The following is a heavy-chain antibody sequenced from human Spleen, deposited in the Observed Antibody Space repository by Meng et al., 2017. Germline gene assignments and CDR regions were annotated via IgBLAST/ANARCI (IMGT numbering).Heavy chain of an antibody. CDR1: GGSFSGYY. J-gene: IGHJ4*02. Sequence: QVQPQQWGGGLLKPSGTLSLTWAVYGGSFSGYYWSWIRQPPGKGLEWIGEINHSGSTNYNPSLESRATISVDTSQNNLSLKLSSVTAADSAVYYCARGPTTMAHDFDYWGQGTLVTVSS. CDR2: INHSGST. CDR3: ARGPTTMAHDFDY. D-gene: IGHD4-11*01. V-gene: IGHV4-34*01.